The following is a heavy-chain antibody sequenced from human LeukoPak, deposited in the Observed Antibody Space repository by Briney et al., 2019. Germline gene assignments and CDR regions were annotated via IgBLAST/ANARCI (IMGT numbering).Heavy chain of an antibody. J-gene: IGHJ3*02. V-gene: IGHV4-59*01. D-gene: IGHD2-21*02. CDR3: ARFPYCGGDCQSDAFDI. CDR1: GGSISSYY. Sequence: PSETLSLTCTVSGGSISSYYWSWIRQPPGKGLEWIGYIYYSGSTNYNPSLKSRVTISVDTSKNQFSLKLSSVTAADTAVYYCARFPYCGGDCQSDAFDIWGQGTMVTVSS. CDR2: IYYSGST.